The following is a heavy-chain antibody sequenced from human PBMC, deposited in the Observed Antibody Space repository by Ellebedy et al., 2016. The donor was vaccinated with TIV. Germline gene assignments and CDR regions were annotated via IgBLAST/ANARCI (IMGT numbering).Heavy chain of an antibody. V-gene: IGHV3-30*18. D-gene: IGHD6-19*01. CDR3: AKDLSTRIAVAGTGY. J-gene: IGHJ4*02. CDR1: GFTFDDYA. CDR2: ISYDGSNK. Sequence: GGSLRLSXAASGFTFDDYAMHWVRQAPGKGLEWVAVISYDGSNKYYADSVKGRFTISRDNSKNTLYLQMNSLRAEDTAVYYCAKDLSTRIAVAGTGYWGQGTLVTVSS.